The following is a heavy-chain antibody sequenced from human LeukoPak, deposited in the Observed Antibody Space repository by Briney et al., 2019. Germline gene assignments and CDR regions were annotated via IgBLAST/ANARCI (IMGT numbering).Heavy chain of an antibody. CDR3: ARGIAAAGFDP. V-gene: IGHV4-39*01. CDR1: GGSISSGDYY. CDR2: IYYSGST. Sequence: PSETLSLTCTVSGGSISSGDYYWGWVRQPPGKGLEWIGSIYYSGSTYYNPSLKSRVTISVDTSKNQFSLKLSSVTAADTAVYYCARGIAAAGFDPWGQGTLVTVSS. J-gene: IGHJ5*02. D-gene: IGHD6-13*01.